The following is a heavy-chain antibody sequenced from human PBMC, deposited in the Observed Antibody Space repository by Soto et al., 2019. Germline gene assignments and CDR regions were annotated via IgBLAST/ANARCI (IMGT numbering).Heavy chain of an antibody. V-gene: IGHV3-21*01. CDR1: GFTFSSYS. CDR2: ISSSSSYI. Sequence: GGSLRLSCAASGFTFSSYSMNWVRQAPGKGLEWVSSISSSSSYIYYADSVKGRFTISRDNAKNSLYLQMNSLRAEDTAVYYCARDPDRQFNYYYYYMDVWGKWTTVTVSS. J-gene: IGHJ6*03. CDR3: ARDPDRQFNYYYYYMDV.